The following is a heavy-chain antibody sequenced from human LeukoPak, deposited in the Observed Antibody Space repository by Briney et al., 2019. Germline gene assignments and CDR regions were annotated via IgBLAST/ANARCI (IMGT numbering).Heavy chain of an antibody. CDR3: ARDNSGWSRDY. J-gene: IGHJ4*02. D-gene: IGHD6-19*01. CDR1: GFTFSSSS. V-gene: IGHV3-21*01. CDR2: ISGGRSI. Sequence: GGSLRLSCVASGFTFSSSSMSWVRQAPGKGLEWVSSISGGRSIYAESVRGRFTISRDTAKNSVYLQMNSLRVEDSALYYCARDNSGWSRDYWGQGTLVTVSA.